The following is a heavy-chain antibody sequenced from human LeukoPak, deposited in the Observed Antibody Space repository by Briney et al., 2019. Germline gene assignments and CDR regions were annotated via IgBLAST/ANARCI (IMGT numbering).Heavy chain of an antibody. D-gene: IGHD6-6*01. CDR2: INSDGSST. CDR3: GRTIAARPYYYYGMDV. V-gene: IGHV3-74*01. J-gene: IGHJ6*02. Sequence: GGSLRLSCAASGFTFSSYWMHWVRQAPGKGLVWVSRINSDGSSTSYADSVKGRFTISRDNAKNTLYLQMNSLRAEDTAVYYCGRTIAARPYYYYGMDVWGQGTTVTVSS. CDR1: GFTFSSYW.